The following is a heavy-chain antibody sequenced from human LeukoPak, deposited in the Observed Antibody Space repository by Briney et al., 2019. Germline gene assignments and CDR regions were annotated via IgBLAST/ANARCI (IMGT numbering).Heavy chain of an antibody. D-gene: IGHD6-19*01. V-gene: IGHV4-34*01. CDR1: GGSFSGYY. CDR3: ARSQWLIDY. Sequence: PSETLSLTCAVYGGSFSGYYWSWIRQPPGKGLEWIGGIYYSGSTYYNPSLKSRVTISVDTSKNQFSLKLSSVTAADTAVYYCARSQWLIDYWGQGTLVTVSS. J-gene: IGHJ4*02. CDR2: IYYSGST.